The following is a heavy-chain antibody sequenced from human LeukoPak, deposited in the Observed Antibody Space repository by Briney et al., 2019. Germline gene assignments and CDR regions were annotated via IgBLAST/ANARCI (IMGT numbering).Heavy chain of an antibody. V-gene: IGHV4-61*01. J-gene: IGHJ6*03. Sequence: PSETLSLTCSVSGGSISGTYYWTWIRQPPGKALEWIGYIHHSGSTNYNPSLKSRVAISTDTSNKQFSLTLRSVTAADTAIYYCARGIREDDYNPDGYSYYYMDVWAKGTTVTVS. CDR1: GGSISGTYY. CDR2: IHHSGST. CDR3: ARGIREDDYNPDGYSYYYMDV. D-gene: IGHD5-24*01.